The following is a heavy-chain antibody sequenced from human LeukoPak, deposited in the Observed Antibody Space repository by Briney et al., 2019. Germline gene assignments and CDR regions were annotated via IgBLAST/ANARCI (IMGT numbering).Heavy chain of an antibody. CDR3: ARDQGEWSSSWSWGYYYGMDV. J-gene: IGHJ6*02. Sequence: SETLSLTCTVSGGSISSSSYYWGWIRQPPGKGLEWIGSIYYSGSTYYNPSLKSRVTISVDTSKNQFSLKLSSVTAADTAVYYCARDQGEWSSSWSWGYYYGMDVWGQGTTVTVSS. CDR2: IYYSGST. D-gene: IGHD6-13*01. CDR1: GGSISSSSYY. V-gene: IGHV4-39*07.